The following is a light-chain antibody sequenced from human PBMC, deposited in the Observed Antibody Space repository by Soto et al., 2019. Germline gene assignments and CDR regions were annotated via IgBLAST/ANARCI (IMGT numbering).Light chain of an antibody. J-gene: IGKJ2*01. V-gene: IGKV1-12*01. CDR3: QQANSFPYT. CDR1: QRINNW. Sequence: GDRVTITCRASQRINNWLAWYQQKPGRAPNLLIFDVSTLQTGVPSRFSGSGSGTDFTLTITNLQPEDFATYFCQQANSFPYTFGPGTKLEI. CDR2: DVS.